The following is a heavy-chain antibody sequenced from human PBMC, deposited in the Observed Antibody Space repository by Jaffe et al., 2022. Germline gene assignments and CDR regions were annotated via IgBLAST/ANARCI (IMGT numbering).Heavy chain of an antibody. V-gene: IGHV3-23*04. CDR1: GLTFNNYA. Sequence: EVQLVESGGGLVQPGGSLRLSCAASGLTFNNYAMSWVRQAPGTGLEWVSGIGGRGDDTYYADSVKGRFSISRDNSKNTVFLQMYRLRVEDTAVYYCTRGVNWNYYYMDVWGEGTTVTVSS. CDR2: IGGRGDDT. CDR3: TRGVNWNYYYMDV. D-gene: IGHD1-1*01. J-gene: IGHJ6*03.